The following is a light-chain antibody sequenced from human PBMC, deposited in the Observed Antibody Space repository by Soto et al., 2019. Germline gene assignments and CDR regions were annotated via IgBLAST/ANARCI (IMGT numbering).Light chain of an antibody. CDR1: RSNIGSNT. Sequence: QSALTQPPSASGAPGQRVTISCSGSRSNIGSNTVHWYQQFPGTAPKLMIYDVNKRPSGVPDRFSGSKSGSTASLTISGLQAEDEADYYCCSYAGSYSYAFATGTKVTVL. CDR2: DVN. CDR3: CSYAGSYSYA. J-gene: IGLJ1*01. V-gene: IGLV1-44*01.